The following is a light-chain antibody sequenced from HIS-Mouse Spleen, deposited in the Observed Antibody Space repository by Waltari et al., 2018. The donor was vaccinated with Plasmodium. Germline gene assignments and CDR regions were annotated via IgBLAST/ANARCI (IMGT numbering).Light chain of an antibody. J-gene: IGLJ3*02. V-gene: IGLV3-10*01. Sequence: SYELTQPPSVSVSPGPTARITSYGDALPKNTAYWYQQKSGQAPVLAIYEDSKRPSGIPERFSGSSSGTMATLTISGAQVEDEADYYCYSTDSSGNHRVFGGGTKLTVL. CDR2: EDS. CDR1: ALPKNT. CDR3: YSTDSSGNHRV.